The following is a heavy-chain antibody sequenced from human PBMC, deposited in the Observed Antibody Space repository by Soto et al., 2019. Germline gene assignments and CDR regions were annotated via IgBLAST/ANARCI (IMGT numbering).Heavy chain of an antibody. Sequence: SRTPSLTCAISGDSVSSNIAAWNWIRQSPSRGLEWLGRTYYRSKWYNDYAVSVESLITINADTSKNQFFLKLNSVTPEDTAVYYCARSPSHRYYRLLAIWFDPWGQGTLVTVSS. J-gene: IGHJ5*02. V-gene: IGHV6-1*01. CDR1: GDSVSSNIAA. CDR3: ARSPSHRYYRLLAIWFDP. D-gene: IGHD2-2*01. CDR2: TYYRSKWYN.